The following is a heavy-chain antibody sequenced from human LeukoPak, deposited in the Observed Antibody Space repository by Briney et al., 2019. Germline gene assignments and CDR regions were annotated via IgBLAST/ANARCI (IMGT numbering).Heavy chain of an antibody. V-gene: IGHV4-61*08. CDR2: ILYSGRI. Sequence: SETLSLTCTVSGASVSSSGYHWMWIRQPPGKGLEYIGNILYSGRIDYKPSLQSRATISLDTSNNQFSLTLRSVTAADTAVYYCVSLAAGESGRGSWAQGTLVTVSS. CDR3: VSLAAGESGRGS. D-gene: IGHD3-10*01. CDR1: GASVSSSGYH. J-gene: IGHJ5*02.